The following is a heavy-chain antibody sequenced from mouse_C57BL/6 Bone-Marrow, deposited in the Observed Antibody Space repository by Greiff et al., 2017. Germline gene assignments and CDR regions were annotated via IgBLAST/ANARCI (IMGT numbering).Heavy chain of an antibody. D-gene: IGHD2-4*01. CDR3: ARYGDYDGRYYYAMDY. CDR2: INPGSGGT. J-gene: IGHJ4*01. V-gene: IGHV1-54*01. CDR1: GYAFTNYL. Sequence: VQLQQSGAELVRPGTSVKVSCKASGYAFTNYLIEWVKQRPGQGLEWIGVINPGSGGTNYNEKFKGKATLTADKSSSTAYMQLSSLTSEDSAVYFCARYGDYDGRYYYAMDYWGQGTSVTVSS.